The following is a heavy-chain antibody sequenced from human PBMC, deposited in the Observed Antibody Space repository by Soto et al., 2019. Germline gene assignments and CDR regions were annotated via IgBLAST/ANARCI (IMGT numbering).Heavy chain of an antibody. V-gene: IGHV4-31*03. Sequence: QVQLQESGPGLVTPAQTLSLTCTVSGGSISSGVYYWSWIRQHPGKGLEWIGYIYYSGSTYYNPSLKSRVTISVDTSKNQFSLKLSSVTAADTAVYYCARDLWFGEPTHKYYYYGMDVWGQGTTVTVSS. J-gene: IGHJ6*02. CDR1: GGSISSGVYY. CDR2: IYYSGST. D-gene: IGHD3-10*01. CDR3: ARDLWFGEPTHKYYYYGMDV.